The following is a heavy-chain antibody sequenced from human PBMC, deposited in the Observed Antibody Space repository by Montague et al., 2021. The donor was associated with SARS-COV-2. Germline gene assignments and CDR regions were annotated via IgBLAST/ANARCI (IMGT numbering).Heavy chain of an antibody. CDR1: GFTFSSYE. CDR2: ISSSGSTI. D-gene: IGHD5-12*01. V-gene: IGHV3-48*03. Sequence: SLRLSCAASGFTFSSYEMNWVRQAPGKGLEWVSCISSSGSTIYYADSVKGRFTISRDNAKNSLYLQMNSLRAEDTAVYYCAREGPPDVDIVALWATVATALFDYWGQGTLVTVSS. CDR3: AREGPPDVDIVALWATVATALFDY. J-gene: IGHJ4*02.